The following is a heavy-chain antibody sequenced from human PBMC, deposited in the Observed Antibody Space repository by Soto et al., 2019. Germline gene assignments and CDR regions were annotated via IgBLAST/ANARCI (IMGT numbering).Heavy chain of an antibody. Sequence: GGSLRLSCAASGFTVSSNYMSWVRQAPGKGLEWVSVIYSGGSTYYADSVKGRFTISRDNSKNTLYLQMNSLRAEDTAVYYCASDAKGYCSGGSCQGAFDIWGQGTMVTVSS. D-gene: IGHD2-15*01. CDR2: IYSGGST. V-gene: IGHV3-66*01. CDR1: GFTVSSNY. J-gene: IGHJ3*02. CDR3: ASDAKGYCSGGSCQGAFDI.